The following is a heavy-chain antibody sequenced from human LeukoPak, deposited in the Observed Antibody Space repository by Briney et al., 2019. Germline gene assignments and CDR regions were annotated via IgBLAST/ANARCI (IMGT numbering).Heavy chain of an antibody. CDR1: GFTFSNYA. Sequence: PGASLRLSCAASGFTFSNYAMSWVRQAPGKGLEWVSAITGSGGNTYYADSVKGRFTLSRDNSKNTLYLQMNSLRAEDTAVYYCAKWGDYDVLTGYYVSDYWGQGTLVTVSS. CDR3: AKWGDYDVLTGYYVSDY. CDR2: ITGSGGNT. J-gene: IGHJ4*02. V-gene: IGHV3-23*01. D-gene: IGHD3-9*01.